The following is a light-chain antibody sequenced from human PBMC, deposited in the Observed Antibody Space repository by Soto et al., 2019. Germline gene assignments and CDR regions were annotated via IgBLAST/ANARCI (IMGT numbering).Light chain of an antibody. V-gene: IGLV2-14*01. CDR2: EGS. CDR3: NSRGGSRPYYV. Sequence: QSVLTQPASVSGSPGQSITISCTGTSSDIGAYNSVSWYQQYPGRAPKLMIYEGSNRPSGVSARFSAAKSGNTDSLTISGLQDKDEADYYCNSRGGSRPYYVFGTEIKV. CDR1: SSDIGAYNS. J-gene: IGLJ1*01.